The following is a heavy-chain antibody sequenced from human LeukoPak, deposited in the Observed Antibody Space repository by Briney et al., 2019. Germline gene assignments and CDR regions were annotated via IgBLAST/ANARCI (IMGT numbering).Heavy chain of an antibody. V-gene: IGHV3-74*01. CDR1: GSTFSSYW. Sequence: GGSLRLSCAASGSTFSSYWMHWVRQAPGEGLVWVSRINSDGTTSYADSVKGRFTISRDNAKNTLYLQMNSLRAEDTAVYYCARDGSLPDYWGQGTLVTVSS. J-gene: IGHJ4*02. CDR3: ARDGSLPDY. CDR2: INSDGTT.